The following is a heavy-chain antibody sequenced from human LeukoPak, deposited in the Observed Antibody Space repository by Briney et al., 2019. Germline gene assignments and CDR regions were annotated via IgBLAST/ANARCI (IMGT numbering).Heavy chain of an antibody. CDR2: IYHSGST. CDR1: GGSISSYY. Sequence: SETLSLTCTVSGGSISSYYWSWIQQPPGKGLERIGTIYHSGSTYYNPSLKSRFTISIDTSKNQFSLKLSSVTAADTAVYYCARVSFNGRNDYWGQGTLVTVSS. CDR3: ARVSFNGRNDY. J-gene: IGHJ4*02. V-gene: IGHV4-59*08.